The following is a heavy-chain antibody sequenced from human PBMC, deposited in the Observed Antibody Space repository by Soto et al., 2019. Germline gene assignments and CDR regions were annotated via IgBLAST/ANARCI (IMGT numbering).Heavy chain of an antibody. CDR3: ARHPSDFWFDP. CDR2: IYYSGST. D-gene: IGHD2-21*02. CDR1: GGSISSSSYF. J-gene: IGHJ5*02. Sequence: QLQLQESGPGLVKPSETLSLTCSVSGGSISSSSYFWGWIRQPPGKGLEWIGSIYYSGSTYYNPSLKXRXTXPXXTSKTQFSLKLSSVTAADTAVYYCARHPSDFWFDPWGQGTLVTVSS. V-gene: IGHV4-39*01.